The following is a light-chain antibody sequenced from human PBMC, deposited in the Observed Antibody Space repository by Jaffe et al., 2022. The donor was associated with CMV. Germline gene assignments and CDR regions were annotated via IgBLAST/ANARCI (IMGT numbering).Light chain of an antibody. J-gene: IGLJ3*02. Sequence: QLVLTQSPSASASLGASVNLTCTLSSGHSSFAIAWHQQQPEKGPRFLMKLNSDGSYTKGDGIPDRFSGSSSGAERYLTVSSLQSDDEADYYCQTWGTGMRVFGGGTKLTVL. CDR1: SGHSSFA. V-gene: IGLV4-69*01. CDR3: QTWGTGMRV. CDR2: LNSDGSY.